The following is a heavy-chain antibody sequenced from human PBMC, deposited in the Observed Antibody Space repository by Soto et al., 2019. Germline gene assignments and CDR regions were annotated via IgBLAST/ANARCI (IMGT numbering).Heavy chain of an antibody. CDR3: ARAYSGRLPRRADYYFAMDV. CDR2: IHGDGGKI. V-gene: IGHV3-7*01. Sequence: PGGSLRLSCAASGFMSSAYWMSWVRQAPGKGLEWVANIHGDGGKIYYVDSVKGRFTISRDNAKRSLYLQMNSLRAEDTAVYYCARAYSGRLPRRADYYFAMDVWGQGTTVTVSS. J-gene: IGHJ6*02. D-gene: IGHD2-15*01. CDR1: GFMSSAYW.